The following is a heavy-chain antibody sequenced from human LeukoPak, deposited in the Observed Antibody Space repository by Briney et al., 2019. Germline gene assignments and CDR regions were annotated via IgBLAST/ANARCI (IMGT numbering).Heavy chain of an antibody. Sequence: PGGSLRLSCTASGFTSSDYCMSWVRQAPGKGLEWVGLINSNTGSKTTDYAAPVKGRFAISRDDSKNTVFLQMNMLKTDDTAVYYCSTDPAGTLVYWGQGTLVTVSS. D-gene: IGHD6-19*01. J-gene: IGHJ4*02. CDR3: STDPAGTLVY. CDR2: INSNTGSKTT. CDR1: GFTSSDYC. V-gene: IGHV3-15*01.